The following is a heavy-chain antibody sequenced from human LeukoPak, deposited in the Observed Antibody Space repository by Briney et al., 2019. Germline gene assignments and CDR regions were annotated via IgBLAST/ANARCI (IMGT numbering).Heavy chain of an antibody. J-gene: IGHJ6*02. CDR2: IDWDDDK. D-gene: IGHD2-15*01. Sequence: SGPTLVNPTQTLTLTCTFSGFSLSTSGMCVSWIRQPPGKALEWLALIDWDDDKYYSTSLKTRLTISKDTSKNQVVLTMTNMDPVDTATYYCAHRNQLGYCSGGSCKDYYYYYGMDVWGQGTTVTVSS. CDR3: AHRNQLGYCSGGSCKDYYYYYGMDV. V-gene: IGHV2-70*12. CDR1: GFSLSTSGMC.